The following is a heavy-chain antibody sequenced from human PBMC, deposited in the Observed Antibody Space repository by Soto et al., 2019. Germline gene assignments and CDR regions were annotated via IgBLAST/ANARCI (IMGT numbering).Heavy chain of an antibody. CDR3: ARDVVTTFDKLVDY. Sequence: LSLTCAASGFTFSSYSMNWVRQAPGKGLEWVSSISSSSSYIYYADSVKGRFTISRDNAKNSLYLQMNSLRAEDTAVYYCARDVVTTFDKLVDYWGQGTLVTVSS. CDR1: GFTFSSYS. D-gene: IGHD4-4*01. V-gene: IGHV3-21*01. CDR2: ISSSSSYI. J-gene: IGHJ4*02.